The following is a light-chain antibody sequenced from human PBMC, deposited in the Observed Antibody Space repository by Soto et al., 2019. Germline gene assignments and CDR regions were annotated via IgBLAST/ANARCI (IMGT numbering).Light chain of an antibody. J-gene: IGLJ1*01. V-gene: IGLV1-44*01. CDR2: SNN. CDR3: AAWDDSLNGPV. CDR1: SSNIGAGYD. Sequence: QSVLTQPPSVSGAPGQRVTISCTGSSSNIGAGYDVYWYQQLPGTAPKLLIYSNNQRPSGVPDRFSGSKSGTSASLAISGLQSEDEADYYCAAWDDSLNGPVFGTGTKVTVL.